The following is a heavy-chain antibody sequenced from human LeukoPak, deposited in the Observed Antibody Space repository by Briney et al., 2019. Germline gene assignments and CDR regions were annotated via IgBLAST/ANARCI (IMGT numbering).Heavy chain of an antibody. CDR1: GFTFSDHW. V-gene: IGHV3-30*02. CDR3: AKGDSTGELFDI. CDR2: IRNVGNDK. J-gene: IGHJ3*02. Sequence: GGSLRLSCAASGFTFSDHWMTWVRQAPGKGLEWVAFIRNVGNDKYYADSVKGRFFISRDNSKNTLSLQMNSLRVEDTAVYYCAKGDSTGELFDIWGQGTMVTVSS. D-gene: IGHD1-7*01.